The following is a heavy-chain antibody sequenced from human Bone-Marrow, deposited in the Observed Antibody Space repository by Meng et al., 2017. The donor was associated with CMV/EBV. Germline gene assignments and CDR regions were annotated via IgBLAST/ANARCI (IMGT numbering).Heavy chain of an antibody. V-gene: IGHV2-5*01. CDR2: IYWNDDK. CDR3: AHRRAYCSSTSCYTGGDAFDI. D-gene: IGHD2-2*02. CDR1: GISLSTSGVG. Sequence: SGPMLVKSTQTLPLICTFAGISLSTSGVGVGLIRQPPGKALEWLALIYWNDDKRYSPSLKSRLTITKYTSKNQVVLTMTNMDPVDTATYYCAHRRAYCSSTSCYTGGDAFDIWGQGTMVTVSS. J-gene: IGHJ3*02.